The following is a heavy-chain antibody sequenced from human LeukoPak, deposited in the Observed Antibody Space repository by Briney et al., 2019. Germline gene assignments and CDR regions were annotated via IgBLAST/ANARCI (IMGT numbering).Heavy chain of an antibody. V-gene: IGHV4-61*01. CDR3: ARSPSGYRFDS. CDR1: GGYVNRGTFF. J-gene: IGHJ4*02. D-gene: IGHD3-22*01. Sequence: PAETLSLTCAVSGGYVNRGTFFWTWIWKPPGKGLEWIGYISNSGSTNYHPSLKSRVTISSDTSKTQFTLKLTSVTAADTAVYYCARSPSGYRFDSWGQGTLVTVSS. CDR2: ISNSGST.